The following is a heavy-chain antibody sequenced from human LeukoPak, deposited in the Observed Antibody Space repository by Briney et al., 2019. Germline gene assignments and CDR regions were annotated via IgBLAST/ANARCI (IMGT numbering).Heavy chain of an antibody. Sequence: SETLSLTCAVDGGSLSGYYWSWIRQPQGKGLEWIGEINHSGSTNYNPSLKSRVTISVDTSKNQFSLKLSSVTAADTAVYYCARAGLGVVVIDYWGQGTLVTVSS. CDR3: ARAGLGVVVIDY. D-gene: IGHD2-15*01. CDR2: INHSGST. CDR1: GGSLSGYY. J-gene: IGHJ4*02. V-gene: IGHV4-34*01.